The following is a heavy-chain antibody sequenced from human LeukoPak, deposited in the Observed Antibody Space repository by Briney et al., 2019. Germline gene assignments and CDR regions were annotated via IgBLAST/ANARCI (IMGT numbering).Heavy chain of an antibody. CDR3: AKFNGYYYYYYMDV. CDR1: GFTFSSYA. V-gene: IGHV3-30-3*02. CDR2: ISYDGSNK. D-gene: IGHD2-8*01. J-gene: IGHJ6*03. Sequence: PGGSLRLSCAASGFTFSSYAMHWVRQAPGKGLEWVAVISYDGSNKYYADSVKGRFTISRDNSKNTLYLQMNSLRAEDTAVYYCAKFNGYYYYYYMDVWGKGTTVTVSS.